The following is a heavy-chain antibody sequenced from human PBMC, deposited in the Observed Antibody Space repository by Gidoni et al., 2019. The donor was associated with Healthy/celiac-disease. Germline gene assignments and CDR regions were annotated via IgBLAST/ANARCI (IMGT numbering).Heavy chain of an antibody. Sequence: EVQLVESGGGLVQPGRSLRLSCTASGFTFGDYAMSWFRQAPGKGLEWVGLIRSKAYGGTTEYAASVKGRFTISRDDSKSIAYLQMNSLKTEDTAVYYCTRVRDILTGYYRGWFDYWGQGTLVTVSS. J-gene: IGHJ4*02. D-gene: IGHD3-9*01. CDR2: IRSKAYGGTT. CDR3: TRVRDILTGYYRGWFDY. V-gene: IGHV3-49*03. CDR1: GFTFGDYA.